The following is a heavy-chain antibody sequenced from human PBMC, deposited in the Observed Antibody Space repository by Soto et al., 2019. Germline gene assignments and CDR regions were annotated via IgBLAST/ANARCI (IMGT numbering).Heavy chain of an antibody. V-gene: IGHV3-30-3*01. D-gene: IGHD2-15*01. Sequence: QVQLVESGGGVVQPGRSLRLSCAASGFTFSSYAMHWVRQAPGKGLEWVAVISYDGSNKYYADSVKGRFTISRDNSKNTLYLQMNSLRAEDTAVYYGARDGTGIVVVAAHDAFDIWGQGTMVTVSS. CDR3: ARDGTGIVVVAAHDAFDI. CDR2: ISYDGSNK. CDR1: GFTFSSYA. J-gene: IGHJ3*02.